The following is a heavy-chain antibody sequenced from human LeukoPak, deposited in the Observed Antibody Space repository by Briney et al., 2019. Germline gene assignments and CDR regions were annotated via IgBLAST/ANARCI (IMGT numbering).Heavy chain of an antibody. CDR2: ISGSGGTT. CDR1: GFTFSNYA. CDR3: TKRMRGSSRWYYFDY. J-gene: IGHJ4*02. V-gene: IGHV3-23*01. D-gene: IGHD6-13*01. Sequence: GGSLRLSCAASGFTFSNYAMSWVRQAPGKGLEWVSGISGSGGTTYYADSVKGRFTISRDNSKNTLYLQMNSLRVEDTAMYYCTKRMRGSSRWYYFDYWGQGTLVTVSS.